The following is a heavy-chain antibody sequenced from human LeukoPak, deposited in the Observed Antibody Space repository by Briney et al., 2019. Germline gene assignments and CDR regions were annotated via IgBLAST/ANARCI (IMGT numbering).Heavy chain of an antibody. J-gene: IGHJ4*02. D-gene: IGHD6-13*01. CDR1: GFTVSSNF. CDR2: IYSGGDT. CDR3: ARDVGGIFDS. Sequence: SGGSLRLSCAASGFTVSSNFMTWVRQAPGKGLEWVSIIYSGGDTYYADSVKGRFTISRDNSKNTLYFQMNSLRAEDTAVYYCARDVGGIFDSWGQGTLVTVSS. V-gene: IGHV3-53*01.